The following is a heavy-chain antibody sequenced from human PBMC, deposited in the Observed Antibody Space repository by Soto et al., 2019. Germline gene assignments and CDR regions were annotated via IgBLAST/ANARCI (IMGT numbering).Heavy chain of an antibody. J-gene: IGHJ3*01. CDR2: ISYNGNNK. CDR3: AKDRGHLAVAAITGGGDFDN. CDR1: GFALSSYG. D-gene: IGHD6-19*01. V-gene: IGHV3-30*18. Sequence: QIQLVESGGGVVQPGTSQKLSCTASGFALSSYGMHWVRQAPGKGLEWVSVISYNGNNKYYADSVRGRFTISRDNSRSTLYLQMDSLRPEDTAVYYCAKDRGHLAVAAITGGGDFDNWGQGTTVTVSS.